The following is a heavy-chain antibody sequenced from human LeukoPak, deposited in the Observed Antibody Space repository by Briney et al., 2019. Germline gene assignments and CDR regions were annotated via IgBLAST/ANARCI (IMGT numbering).Heavy chain of an antibody. V-gene: IGHV3-48*03. CDR1: GFTFNNYE. CDR2: IDTSGSTI. CDR3: ARESWALDY. J-gene: IGHJ4*02. Sequence: PGGSLRLSCAASGFTFNNYEMNWVRQAPGNGLEWGSYIDTSGSTIYYADSVRGRFTISRDNAKNSLYLQMNSLRAEDTAVYYCARESWALDYWGQGTLVTVSS.